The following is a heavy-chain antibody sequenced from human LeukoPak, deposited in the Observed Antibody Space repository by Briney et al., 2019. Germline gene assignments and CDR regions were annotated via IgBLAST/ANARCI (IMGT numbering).Heavy chain of an antibody. J-gene: IGHJ3*02. CDR3: AKDPLGYYDSSGYLDAFDI. D-gene: IGHD3-22*01. CDR1: GFTFSGYA. V-gene: IGHV3-23*01. Sequence: GGSLRLSCAASGFTFSGYAMSWVRQAPGKGLEWVSAISGSGGSTYYADSVKGRFTISRDNSKNTLYLQMNSLRAEDTAVYYCAKDPLGYYDSSGYLDAFDIWGQGTMVTVSS. CDR2: ISGSGGST.